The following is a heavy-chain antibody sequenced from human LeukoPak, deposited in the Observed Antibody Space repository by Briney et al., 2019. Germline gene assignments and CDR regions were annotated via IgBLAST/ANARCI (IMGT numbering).Heavy chain of an antibody. J-gene: IGHJ4*02. CDR2: ISEDAGSNK. D-gene: IGHD6-19*01. CDR1: GFTFSIYA. Sequence: GGSLRLSCAASGFTFSIYAFHWVRQAPGKGLEWVAFISEDAGSNKYYADSVKGRFTISRDNSRNTLYLQVNSLRAEDTAVYYCARERIAKAATPVNDHWGQGILVTVSS. CDR3: ARERIAKAATPVNDH. V-gene: IGHV3-30-3*01.